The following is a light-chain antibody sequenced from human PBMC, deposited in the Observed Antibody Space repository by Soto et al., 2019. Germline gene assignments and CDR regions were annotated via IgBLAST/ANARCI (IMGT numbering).Light chain of an antibody. CDR3: QQYGTSQT. J-gene: IGKJ1*01. Sequence: IVLTQSPGTICFSPGGRATVSCRASQTVSSNFLAWFQQKPGQAPRLVIHGASIRATGIPDRFSGSGSGTDFTLTISRLESEDFAVYPCQQYGTSQTFGQGTKVDIK. CDR1: QTVSSNF. V-gene: IGKV3-20*01. CDR2: GAS.